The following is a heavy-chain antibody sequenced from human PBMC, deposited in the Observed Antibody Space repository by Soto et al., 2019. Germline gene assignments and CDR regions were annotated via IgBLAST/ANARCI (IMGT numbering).Heavy chain of an antibody. D-gene: IGHD3-22*01. Sequence: EVQLEESGGGLIKPGESLTLSCAASDFILSDAWMKWVRQAPGKGLEWVGRIKSKAHGGRTDYAAPLKGRFTILRDDSKNTLYLQMNSLQTEDTAMYYYASYRDSSGLRRYDYWGQGALVTVSS. CDR1: DFILSDAW. CDR2: IKSKAHGGRT. V-gene: IGHV3-15*07. J-gene: IGHJ4*02. CDR3: ASYRDSSGLRRYDY.